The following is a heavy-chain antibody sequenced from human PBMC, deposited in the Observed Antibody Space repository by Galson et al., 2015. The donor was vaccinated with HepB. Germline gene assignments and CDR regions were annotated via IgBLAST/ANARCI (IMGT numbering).Heavy chain of an antibody. D-gene: IGHD3-16*01. Sequence: SLRLSCATSRFTFNNYAMHWARQAPGKGLEWVAVISYDGSHNLYADSVKGPFSISRDTSNKTAYLQMNSLRVEDTAMYFCAKATGGGEVGNYDGFGAWGQGTTVTVSS. CDR1: RFTFNNYA. CDR3: AKATGGGEVGNYDGFGA. J-gene: IGHJ3*01. V-gene: IGHV3-30*18. CDR2: ISYDGSHN.